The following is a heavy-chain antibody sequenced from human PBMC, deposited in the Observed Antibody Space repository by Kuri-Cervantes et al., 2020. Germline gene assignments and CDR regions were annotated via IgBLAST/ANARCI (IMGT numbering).Heavy chain of an antibody. CDR3: AKKRGRYYYYGMDV. CDR2: VRGSGGCT. V-gene: IGHV3-23*01. CDR1: GITFSSYG. Sequence: ETLSLTCAASGITFSSYGMSWVRQVPGKGLEWVSGVRGSGGCTYYADSVKGRFTISRDNSRNTLYLQMNSLRAEDTAVYYCAKKRGRYYYYGMDVWGQGTTVTVSS. J-gene: IGHJ6*02. D-gene: IGHD2-15*01.